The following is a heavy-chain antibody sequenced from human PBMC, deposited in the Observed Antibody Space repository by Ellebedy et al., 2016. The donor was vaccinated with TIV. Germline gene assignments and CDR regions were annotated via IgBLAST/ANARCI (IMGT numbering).Heavy chain of an antibody. CDR1: GGSISESGYH. D-gene: IGHD6-6*01. CDR2: ISHSGRT. CDR3: TREYSSSPDN. J-gene: IGHJ4*02. Sequence: MPSETLSLTCTVSGGSISESGYHWGWVRQPPGKGLEWIGSISHSGRTYYNLSLKSRITISIDTSKSQFSLKVTSVTAADTAVYYCTREYSSSPDNWGQGSLVTVSS. V-gene: IGHV4-39*07.